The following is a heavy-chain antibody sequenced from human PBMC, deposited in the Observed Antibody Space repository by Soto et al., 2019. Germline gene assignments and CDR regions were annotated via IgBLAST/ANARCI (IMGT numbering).Heavy chain of an antibody. V-gene: IGHV1-46*01. J-gene: IGHJ6*02. CDR1: GYTFTTYY. Sequence: QVQLVQSGAEVKKPGASVKVSCKASGYTFTTYYMHWVRQAPGQGLEWMGIISPDGGRTSYAQKFQGRVTMTRDTSTSTVYMELSSLRSEDTAVYYCARGRDAASQFYSPHGMDVWGQGTTVTVSS. CDR3: ARGRDAASQFYSPHGMDV. CDR2: ISPDGGRT. D-gene: IGHD2-15*01.